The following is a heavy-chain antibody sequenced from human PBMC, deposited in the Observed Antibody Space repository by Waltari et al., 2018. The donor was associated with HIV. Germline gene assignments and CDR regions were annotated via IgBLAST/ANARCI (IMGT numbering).Heavy chain of an antibody. CDR1: GFTLSEYD. CDR2: ISRGRSYI. Sequence: EVQLVASGGGLVKPGGSLRVSCAASGFTLSEYDMNWVRQAQGKGLRWVAAISRGRSYIYHAESVEGRFTNTRDNDKNSRYLQMSSMRAEDTAVYYCARDRKSNSFTFDLWGRGTLVTVSS. V-gene: IGHV3-21*01. J-gene: IGHJ3*01. D-gene: IGHD4-4*01. CDR3: ARDRKSNSFTFDL.